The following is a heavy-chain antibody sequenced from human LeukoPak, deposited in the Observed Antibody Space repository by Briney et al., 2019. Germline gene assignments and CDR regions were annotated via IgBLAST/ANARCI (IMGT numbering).Heavy chain of an antibody. CDR2: IIPIFGTA. CDR1: GGTFSSYA. V-gene: IGHV1-69*05. J-gene: IGHJ1*01. D-gene: IGHD2/OR15-2a*01. Sequence: ASVKVSCKASGGTFSSYAISWVRQAPGQGLEWMGRIIPIFGTANYAQKFQGRVTITTDESTSTAYMELSSLRSEDTAAYYCARVFGSMTPGDAEYFQHWGQGTLVTVSS. CDR3: ARVFGSMTPGDAEYFQH.